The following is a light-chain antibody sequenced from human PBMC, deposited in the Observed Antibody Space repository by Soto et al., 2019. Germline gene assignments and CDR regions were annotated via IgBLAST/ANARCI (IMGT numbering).Light chain of an antibody. CDR2: SNN. CDR3: ASWDDRLGAVI. V-gene: IGLV1-47*02. Sequence: QSVLTQPPSASGTPGQRVFISCSGSSSNIGGTNYAYWYQQLPGAAPKLLMHSNNLRPSGVPERISGSKSGTSPSLAISGLRSEDEAVYYCASWDDRLGAVIFGGGTKVTVL. J-gene: IGLJ2*01. CDR1: SSNIGGTNY.